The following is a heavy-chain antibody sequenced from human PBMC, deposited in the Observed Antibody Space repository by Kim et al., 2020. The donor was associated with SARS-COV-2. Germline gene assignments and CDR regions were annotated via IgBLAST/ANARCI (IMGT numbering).Heavy chain of an antibody. D-gene: IGHD2-15*01. Sequence: KYYADSVEGRFTISRDNSKNTLYVQLNSLRPEDTAVYYCARLAIAAEFDYWGQGTLVTVSS. V-gene: IGHV3-30*01. J-gene: IGHJ4*02. CDR3: ARLAIAAEFDY. CDR2: K.